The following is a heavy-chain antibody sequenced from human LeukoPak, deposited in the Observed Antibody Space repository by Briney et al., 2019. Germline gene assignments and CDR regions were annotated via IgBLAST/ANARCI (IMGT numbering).Heavy chain of an antibody. D-gene: IGHD1-26*01. V-gene: IGHV1-69*13. CDR3: ARDRDSGSYYFVY. CDR2: IIPIFGTA. J-gene: IGHJ4*02. CDR1: GGTFSSYA. Sequence: SVKVTCKASGGTFSSYAISWVRQAPGQGLEWMGGIIPIFGTANYAQKFQGRVTITADESTSTAYMELSSLRSEDTAVYYCARDRDSGSYYFVYWGQGTLVTVSS.